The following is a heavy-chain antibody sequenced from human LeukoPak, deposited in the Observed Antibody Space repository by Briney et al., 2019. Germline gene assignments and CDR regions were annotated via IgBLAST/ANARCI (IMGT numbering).Heavy chain of an antibody. Sequence: SETLSLTCTVSGGSISSYYWSWIRQPPGKGLEWIGYIYYSGSTNYNPTLKSRVTISVDTSKNQLSLKLSSVTAADTAVYYCARLLGGYWGQGTLVTVSS. CDR2: IYYSGST. CDR3: ARLLGGY. D-gene: IGHD2/OR15-2a*01. J-gene: IGHJ4*02. CDR1: GGSISSYY. V-gene: IGHV4-59*12.